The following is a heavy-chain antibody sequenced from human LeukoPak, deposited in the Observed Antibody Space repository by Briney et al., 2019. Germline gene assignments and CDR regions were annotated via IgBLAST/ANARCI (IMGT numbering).Heavy chain of an antibody. Sequence: GGSLRLSGAASGFALSSHWMTWVRQVPGRGPEWVANVNRDGSETYYLDSVKGRFTISKGNAKNSLYLQMNSLRAEDTALYHCARNNGMDVWGQGTTVIVSS. V-gene: IGHV3-7*03. CDR1: GFALSSHW. CDR2: VNRDGSET. J-gene: IGHJ6*02. CDR3: ARNNGMDV.